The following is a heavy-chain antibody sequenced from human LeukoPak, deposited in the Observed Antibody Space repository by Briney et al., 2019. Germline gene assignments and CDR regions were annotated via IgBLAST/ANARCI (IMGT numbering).Heavy chain of an antibody. J-gene: IGHJ6*02. V-gene: IGHV3-49*04. D-gene: IGHD3-9*01. CDR2: IRSEAYGQTT. CDR1: GFSFGDHA. Sequence: PGGSLRLSCTASGFSFGDHAMTWVRQAPGKGLEWVSFIRSEAYGQTTEYAASVKDRFTISRDNSKGIVYLQMNSLKTEDTAKYYCARGPIYLWIYYGMDVWGQGTTVIVSS. CDR3: ARGPIYLWIYYGMDV.